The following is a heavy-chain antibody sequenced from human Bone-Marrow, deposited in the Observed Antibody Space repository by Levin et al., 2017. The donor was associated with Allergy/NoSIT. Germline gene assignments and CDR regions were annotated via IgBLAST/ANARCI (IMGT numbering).Heavy chain of an antibody. CDR1: GFSFNDYG. CDR3: AKDLGPGSGNYYYGLDV. D-gene: IGHD3-10*01. CDR2: IDSNGLNI. Sequence: GGSLRLSCAASGFSFNDYGMHWVRQVPGKGLEWVADIDSNGLNIAYLDSVKGRFSISRGSANNFLYLQMDSLRPEDTAVYYCAKDLGPGSGNYYYGLDVWGQGTTVNVS. V-gene: IGHV3-9*01. J-gene: IGHJ6*02.